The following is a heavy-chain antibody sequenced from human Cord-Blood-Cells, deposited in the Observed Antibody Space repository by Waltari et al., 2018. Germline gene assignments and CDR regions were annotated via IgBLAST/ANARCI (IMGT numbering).Heavy chain of an antibody. D-gene: IGHD3-10*01. J-gene: IGHJ4*02. CDR1: GFTFRSYE. Sequence: EVQLVESGGGLVHPGGSLRLSCAASGFTFRSYELNWVRQAPGKGLEWVSYISSSGSTIYYADSVKGRFTISRDNAKNSLYLQMNSLRAEDTAVYYCARDGVLLWFGELFDYWGQGTLVTVSS. CDR3: ARDGVLLWFGELFDY. V-gene: IGHV3-48*03. CDR2: ISSSGSTI.